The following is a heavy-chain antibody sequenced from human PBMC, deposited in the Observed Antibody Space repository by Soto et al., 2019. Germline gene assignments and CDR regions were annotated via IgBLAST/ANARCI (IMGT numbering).Heavy chain of an antibody. CDR2: IYYSGST. J-gene: IGHJ2*01. D-gene: IGHD5-18*01. V-gene: IGHV4-31*03. Sequence: QVQLQESGPGLVKPSQTLSLTCTVSGGSISSGGYYWSWIRQHPGKGLEWIGYIYYSGSTYYNPSLKSRVTISVDTSKNQLSLKLSPVTAADTAVYYCARGLVYSYGYGWYFDLWGRGTLVTVSS. CDR1: GGSISSGGYY. CDR3: ARGLVYSYGYGWYFDL.